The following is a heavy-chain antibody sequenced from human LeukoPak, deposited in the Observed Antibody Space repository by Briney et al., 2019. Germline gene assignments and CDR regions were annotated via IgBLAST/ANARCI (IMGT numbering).Heavy chain of an antibody. CDR2: IYYSGST. V-gene: IGHV4-39*07. D-gene: IGHD2-15*01. Sequence: PSETLSLTCTVSGGSISSYYWGWIRQPPGKGLEWIGSIYYSGSTYYNPSLKSRVTISVDTSKNQFSLKLSSVTAADTAVYYCAREGCSGGSCWVFYYYYMDVWGKGTTVTVSS. J-gene: IGHJ6*03. CDR3: AREGCSGGSCWVFYYYYMDV. CDR1: GGSISSYY.